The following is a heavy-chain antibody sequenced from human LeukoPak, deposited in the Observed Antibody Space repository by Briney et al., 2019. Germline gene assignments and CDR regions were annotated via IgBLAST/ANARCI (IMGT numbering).Heavy chain of an antibody. CDR1: GGSFSGYY. CDR3: ARDPGYSSDYYYYMDV. J-gene: IGHJ6*03. V-gene: IGHV4-34*01. CDR2: INHSGST. D-gene: IGHD6-25*01. Sequence: SETLSLTCAVYGGSFSGYYWSWIRQPPGKGLEWIGEINHSGSTNYNPSLKSRVTISVDTSKNQFSLKLSSVTAADTAVYYCARDPGYSSDYYYYMDVWGKGTTVTVSS.